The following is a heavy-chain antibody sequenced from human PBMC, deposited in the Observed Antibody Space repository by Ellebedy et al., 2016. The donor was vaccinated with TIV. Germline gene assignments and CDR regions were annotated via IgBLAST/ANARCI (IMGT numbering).Heavy chain of an antibody. V-gene: IGHV1-2*02. CDR3: ARDEVVEANRGYQFYGMDV. D-gene: IGHD1-26*01. CDR2: INPNSGGT. J-gene: IGHJ6*02. CDR1: GHTFRGYY. Sequence: ASVKVSCKASGHTFRGYYIHWVRQAPGQGLEWMGWINPNSGGTNHAQKFRGRLTLTTETSINTAYMELSRLRSDDTAMYYCARDEVVEANRGYQFYGMDVWGQGTTVTVSS.